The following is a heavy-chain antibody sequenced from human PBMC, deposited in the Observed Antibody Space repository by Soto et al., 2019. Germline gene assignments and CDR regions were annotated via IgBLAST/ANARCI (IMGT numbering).Heavy chain of an antibody. Sequence: QVQLVQSGAEVKEPGASVKVSCKASGYTFTNYWMHWVRQAPGQGLDWMGNINPRDGYTTYTQKLQGRIIVTRDTSTSTVYMELSSLKSDDTAVYYCARVGRDAYYRYWGQGTLVTVSS. CDR1: GYTFTNYW. CDR3: ARVGRDAYYRY. J-gene: IGHJ4*02. D-gene: IGHD1-26*01. V-gene: IGHV1-46*04. CDR2: INPRDGYT.